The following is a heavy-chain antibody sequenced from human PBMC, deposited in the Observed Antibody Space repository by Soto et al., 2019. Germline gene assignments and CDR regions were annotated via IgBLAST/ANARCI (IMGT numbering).Heavy chain of an antibody. CDR2: IHPSGTA. V-gene: IGHV4-4*02. D-gene: IGHD2-15*01. CDR1: IRINNW. Sequence: PSETLSLTCAVSIRINNWLIWVRQPPGKGLEWIGEIHPSGTARYSSSLKSRVTISVVQSNIQFSLTLSSVTAADTAVYYCATYLTPYTFDYWGHGALVTVSS. J-gene: IGHJ4*01. CDR3: ATYLTPYTFDY.